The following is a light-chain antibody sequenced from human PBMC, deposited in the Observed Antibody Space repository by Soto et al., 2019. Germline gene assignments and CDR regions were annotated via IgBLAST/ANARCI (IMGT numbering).Light chain of an antibody. CDR1: QSILYTSNNRNY. V-gene: IGKV4-1*01. CDR2: WAS. J-gene: IGKJ1*01. CDR3: QQYYTPPWT. Sequence: DIVMTQSPDSLAVSLGERATINCKSSQSILYTSNNRNYLAWYQQKPGQPPKLLLNWASARESGVPDRFSGSGSGTDFTLTINSLRTEDVATYYCQQYYTPPWTFGQGSKVEIK.